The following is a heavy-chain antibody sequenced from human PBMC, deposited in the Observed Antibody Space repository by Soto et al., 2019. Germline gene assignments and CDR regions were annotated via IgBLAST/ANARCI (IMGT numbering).Heavy chain of an antibody. D-gene: IGHD6-19*01. V-gene: IGHV4-39*02. CDR1: GGSISSSSYY. Sequence: QLQLQESGPGLVKPSETLSLTCTVSGGSISSSSYYWGWIRQPPGKGLEWIGSIYYSGSTYYNPSLKSRVTISVHTSKHHFSLKPSSVTAADTGVYYCAQQSLVSYYYFGMDVWGPGTPVTVSS. J-gene: IGHJ6*02. CDR3: AQQSLVSYYYFGMDV. CDR2: IYYSGST.